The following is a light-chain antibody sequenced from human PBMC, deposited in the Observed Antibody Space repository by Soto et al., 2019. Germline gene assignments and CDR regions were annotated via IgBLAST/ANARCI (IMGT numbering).Light chain of an antibody. CDR2: GAS. V-gene: IGKV3-20*01. CDR1: QTIRSNY. CDR3: QQYGSSPRT. J-gene: IGKJ1*01. Sequence: ETVLTQSPGTLSLSPGERATLSCRASQTIRSNYLAWYRQTPGQAPRLLIYGASNRATGIADRFSGSGSGTDFTLIISRLEPEDFAVYYCQQYGSSPRTFGQGTKVEIK.